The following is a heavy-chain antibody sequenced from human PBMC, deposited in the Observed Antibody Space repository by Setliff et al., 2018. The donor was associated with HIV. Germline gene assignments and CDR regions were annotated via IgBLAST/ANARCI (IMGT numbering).Heavy chain of an antibody. CDR3: ARAPIAVAGPFDY. D-gene: IGHD6-19*01. J-gene: IGHJ4*02. CDR2: ISSSSSTI. V-gene: IGHV3-48*04. CDR1: GFSFSTHS. Sequence: PGGSLRLSCEASGFSFSTHSMNWVRQAPGKGLEWVSYISSSSSTIYYADSVKGRFTISRDNAKNSLYLQMNSLRAEDKAVYDCARAPIAVAGPFDYWGQGTLVTVSS.